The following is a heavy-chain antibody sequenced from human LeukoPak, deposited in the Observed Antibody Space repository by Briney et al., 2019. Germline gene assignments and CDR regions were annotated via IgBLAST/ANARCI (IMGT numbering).Heavy chain of an antibody. CDR3: ARSSDSSGYYDYFDY. Sequence: ESLKISCKGSGYSFTSYWIGWVRQMPGKGLEWMAIIYPGDSDTRYSPSLQGQVTISADKSISTAYLQWSSLKASDTAMYYCARSSDSSGYYDYFDYWGQGTLVTVSS. V-gene: IGHV5-51*01. CDR2: IYPGDSDT. J-gene: IGHJ4*02. D-gene: IGHD3-22*01. CDR1: GYSFTSYW.